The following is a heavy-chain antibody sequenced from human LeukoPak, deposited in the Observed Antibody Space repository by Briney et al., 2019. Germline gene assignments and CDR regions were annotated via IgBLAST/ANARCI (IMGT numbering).Heavy chain of an antibody. D-gene: IGHD1-26*01. Sequence: HPGGSLRLSCAASGFTFDDYAMHWVRHAPGKGLEWVSGISWNSGSIGYADSVKGRFTISRDNAKNSLYLQMNSLRAEDTALYYCAKALMGATTPFDYWGQGTLVTVSS. V-gene: IGHV3-9*01. CDR1: GFTFDDYA. CDR3: AKALMGATTPFDY. CDR2: ISWNSGSI. J-gene: IGHJ4*02.